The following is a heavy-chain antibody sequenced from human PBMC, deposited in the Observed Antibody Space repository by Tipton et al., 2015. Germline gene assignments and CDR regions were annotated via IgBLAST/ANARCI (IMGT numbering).Heavy chain of an antibody. CDR2: IFHRGDT. D-gene: IGHD4-23*01. V-gene: IGHV4-38-2*01. J-gene: IGHJ4*02. CDR1: GYSISSGYY. Sequence: TLSLTCDVSGYSISSGYYWGWIRQPPGKGLEWIGSIFHRGDTNYNPSLKSRVTISVDTSKSQFSLKLTSVTAADTAMYYCARARGRHGGLFDSWGQGILVTVSS. CDR3: ARARGRHGGLFDS.